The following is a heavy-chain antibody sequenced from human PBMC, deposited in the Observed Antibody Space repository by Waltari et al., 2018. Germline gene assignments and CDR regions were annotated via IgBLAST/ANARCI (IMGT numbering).Heavy chain of an antibody. CDR3: ARDNWGSNWFDP. J-gene: IGHJ5*02. Sequence: QVQLPESGPGLVKPSETLSLTCTVSGGSITSYYWSWIRQPPGKGLEWIGYIYYSGSTDYNPSLKSRVTISVDTSKNQFSLKLSSVTAADTAVYYCARDNWGSNWFDPWGQGTLVTVSS. CDR2: IYYSGST. D-gene: IGHD7-27*01. CDR1: GGSITSYY. V-gene: IGHV4-59*01.